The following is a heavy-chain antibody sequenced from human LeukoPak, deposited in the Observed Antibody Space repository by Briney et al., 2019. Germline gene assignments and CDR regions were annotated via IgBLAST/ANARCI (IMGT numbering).Heavy chain of an antibody. CDR2: ISGSGGST. J-gene: IGHJ3*02. V-gene: IGHV3-23*01. CDR1: GFTFSSYA. Sequence: PGGSLRLSCAASGFTFSSYAMSWVRQAPGKGLEWVSAISGSGGSTYYADSVKGRFTISRDNSKNTLYLQMNSLRAEDTAVYYCARESTIRFLEWLLTRAFDIWGQGTMVTVSS. CDR3: ARESTIRFLEWLLTRAFDI. D-gene: IGHD3-3*01.